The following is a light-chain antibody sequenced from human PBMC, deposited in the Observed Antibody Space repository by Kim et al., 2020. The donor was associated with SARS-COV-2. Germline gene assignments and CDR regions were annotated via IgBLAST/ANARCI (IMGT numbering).Light chain of an antibody. CDR3: QVWDSSTLV. CDR2: RDS. J-gene: IGLJ3*02. V-gene: IGLV3-9*01. Sequence: YELTQPLSVSVALGQTARITCGGNNIGSKNVHWYQQKPGQAPVLVIYRDSNRPSGIPERFSGSNSGNTATLTISRAQAGDEADYYCQVWDSSTLVFGGGTQLTVL. CDR1: NIGSKN.